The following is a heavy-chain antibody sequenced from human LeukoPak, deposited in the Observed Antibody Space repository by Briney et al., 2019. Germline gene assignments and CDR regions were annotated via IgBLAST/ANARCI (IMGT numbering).Heavy chain of an antibody. CDR2: ISAYNGNT. CDR3: ARDARRLDYGVQNDY. D-gene: IGHD4-17*01. CDR1: GYTFTSYG. V-gene: IGHV1-18*01. J-gene: IGHJ4*02. Sequence: ASVTVSCKASGYTFTSYGISWVRQAPGQGLEWMGWISAYNGNTNYAQKLQGRVTMTTDTSTSTAYMELRSLRSDDTAVYYCARDARRLDYGVQNDYWGQGTLVTVSS.